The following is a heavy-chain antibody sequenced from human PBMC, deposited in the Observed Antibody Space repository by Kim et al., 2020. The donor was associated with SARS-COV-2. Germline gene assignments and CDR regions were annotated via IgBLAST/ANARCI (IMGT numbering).Heavy chain of an antibody. CDR3: STEGNTIGYFRQ. V-gene: IGHV3-23*01. Sequence: GGSLRLSCTGSGFIFNDYAISWVRQPLGRGLEWVSTINNAGRDTYYADSVKGRFTISRDKSRSTVSLQMNGLTAEDTAEYYCSTEGNTIGYFRQWGQGTLVSVSS. D-gene: IGHD6-19*01. J-gene: IGHJ1*01. CDR1: GFIFNDYA. CDR2: INNAGRDT.